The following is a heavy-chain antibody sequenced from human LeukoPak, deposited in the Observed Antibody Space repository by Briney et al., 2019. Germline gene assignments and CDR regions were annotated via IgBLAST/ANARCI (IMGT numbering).Heavy chain of an antibody. CDR3: ARLATIKYDDHSFGY. D-gene: IGHD5-12*01. CDR2: IYSGGTT. J-gene: IGHJ4*02. CDR1: GFTLSSYA. Sequence: GGSLRLSCAASGFTLSSYAMSWVRQAPGKGLDWVSVIYSGGTTYYADSVKGRFTISRDNAKNSLYLQMNSLRAEDTAVYYCARLATIKYDDHSFGYWGQGTLVTVSS. V-gene: IGHV3-66*04.